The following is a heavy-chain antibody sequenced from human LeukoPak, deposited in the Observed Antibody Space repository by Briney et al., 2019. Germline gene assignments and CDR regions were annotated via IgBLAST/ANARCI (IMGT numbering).Heavy chain of an antibody. CDR2: IDDGSGNT. J-gene: IGHJ3*02. Sequence: GTSVKVSCKASGFTFTTSAVQWVRQARGQRLEWIGRIDDGSGNTDHAQKFQGRLTITRDISTSAAYMELSSLTSDDTAVYYCAAVRNANAWYWDDAFDIWGQGTMVSVSS. V-gene: IGHV1-58*01. CDR3: AAVRNANAWYWDDAFDI. CDR1: GFTFTTSA. D-gene: IGHD2-8*02.